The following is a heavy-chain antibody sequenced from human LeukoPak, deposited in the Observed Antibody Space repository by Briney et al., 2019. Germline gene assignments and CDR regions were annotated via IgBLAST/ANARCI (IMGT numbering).Heavy chain of an antibody. CDR3: ATIGTGDYRDDS. CDR1: GFTFSSYG. Sequence: GGSLRLSCAASGFTFSSYGMSWVRQAPGKGLEWVSAISGSGGSTYYADSVKGRFTISRDNSKNTVYLQMSSLRAEDTALYYCATIGTGDYRDDSWGQGTLVTVSS. J-gene: IGHJ5*01. CDR2: ISGSGGST. D-gene: IGHD3/OR15-3a*01. V-gene: IGHV3-23*01.